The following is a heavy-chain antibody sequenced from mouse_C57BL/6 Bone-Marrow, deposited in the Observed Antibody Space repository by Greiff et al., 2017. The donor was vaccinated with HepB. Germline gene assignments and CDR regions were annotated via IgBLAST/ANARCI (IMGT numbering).Heavy chain of an antibody. CDR2: ISDGGSYT. Sequence: EVMLVESGGGLVKPGGSLKLSCAASGFTFSSYAMSWVRQTPEKRLEWVATISDGGSYTYYPDNVKGRFTISRDNAKNNLYLQMSHLKSEDTAMYYCARARSFYGSSWYFDVWGTGTTVTVSS. D-gene: IGHD1-1*01. CDR1: GFTFSSYA. V-gene: IGHV5-4*03. J-gene: IGHJ1*03. CDR3: ARARSFYGSSWYFDV.